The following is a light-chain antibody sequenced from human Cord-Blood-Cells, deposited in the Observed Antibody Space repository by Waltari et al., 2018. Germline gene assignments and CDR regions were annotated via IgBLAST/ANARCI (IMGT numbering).Light chain of an antibody. V-gene: IGLV6-57*01. J-gene: IGLJ3*02. CDR3: QSYDSSNWV. CDR2: ADN. Sequence: SESPGKTVTISCTRSSGSIASNYVQWYQQRPGSSPTTVIYADNQRPSGVPDRFSGSIDSSSNSASLTISGLKTEDEADYYCQSYDSSNWVFGGGTKLTVL. CDR1: SGSIASNY.